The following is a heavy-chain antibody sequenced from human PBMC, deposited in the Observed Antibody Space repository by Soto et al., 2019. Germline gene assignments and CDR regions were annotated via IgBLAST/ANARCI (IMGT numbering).Heavy chain of an antibody. V-gene: IGHV3-7*04. CDR3: ARDLEAVAGTPSAFDP. D-gene: IGHD6-19*01. J-gene: IGHJ5*02. Sequence: EVQLVESGGGLVQPGGSLRLSCTASKFTFSTYWMTWVRQAPGNGLEWVANINEDGSERHYVVSVKGRFTISRDNSKNSLYLQMDSLTAEDTAVYYCARDLEAVAGTPSAFDPWGQGTRVTVSS. CDR2: INEDGSER. CDR1: KFTFSTYW.